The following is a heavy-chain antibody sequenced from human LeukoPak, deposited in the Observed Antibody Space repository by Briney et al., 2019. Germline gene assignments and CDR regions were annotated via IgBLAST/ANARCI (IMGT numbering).Heavy chain of an antibody. CDR2: ISGGGGNT. J-gene: IGHJ4*02. CDR1: GLTLSNYG. D-gene: IGHD3-22*01. Sequence: PGGSLRLSCAVSGLTLSNYGMSCARLDPGKGLEWVTGISGGGGNTYYADSVKGRFTISRDNSKNTLYLQMNSLRAEDTAVYFCAKRGVVIRVILVGFHKEAYYFDSWGQGALVTVSS. CDR3: AKRGVVIRVILVGFHKEAYYFDS. V-gene: IGHV3-23*01.